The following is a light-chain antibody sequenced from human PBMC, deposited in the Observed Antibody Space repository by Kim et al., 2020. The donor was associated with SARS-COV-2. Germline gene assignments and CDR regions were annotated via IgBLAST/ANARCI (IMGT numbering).Light chain of an antibody. CDR3: QQSYSTLPST. CDR1: QSISRY. CDR2: AAS. V-gene: IGKV1-39*01. Sequence: DIQMTQSPSSLSASVGDRVTITCRASQSISRYLNWYQQKPGKAHNLLIYAASTLESGVPSRFSGSGSGTDFTLTISSLQPEDFATYYCQQSYSTLPSTFGQGTKLEIK. J-gene: IGKJ2*01.